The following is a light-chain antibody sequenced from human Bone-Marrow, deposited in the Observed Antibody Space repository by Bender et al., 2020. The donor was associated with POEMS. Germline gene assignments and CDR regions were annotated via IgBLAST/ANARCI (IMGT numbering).Light chain of an antibody. CDR3: CSYVSGDTLV. CDR2: EVS. J-gene: IGLJ2*01. V-gene: IGLV2-23*02. CDR1: SSVVATYNL. Sequence: QSALTQPASVSGSPGQSISISCTVSSSVVATYNLVSWYQQRPGKAPQLMIYEVSKRPSGISPRFSGPKSGNTASLTISGLQAEDEADYYCCSYVSGDTLVFGGGTKVTVL.